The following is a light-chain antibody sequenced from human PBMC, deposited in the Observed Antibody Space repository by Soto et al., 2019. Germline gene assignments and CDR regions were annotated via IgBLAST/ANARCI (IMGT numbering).Light chain of an antibody. J-gene: IGLJ1*01. CDR2: EVS. Sequence: QSALTQPPSASGSPGQSVTISCTGTSSDVGGYNYVSWYQQHPGKAPKLMIYEVSKRPSGVPDRFSGSKSGNTASLTVSGLQAGDEADYSCRPYAGSNNLGVFGTGTKLTVL. V-gene: IGLV2-8*01. CDR3: RPYAGSNNLGV. CDR1: SSDVGGYNY.